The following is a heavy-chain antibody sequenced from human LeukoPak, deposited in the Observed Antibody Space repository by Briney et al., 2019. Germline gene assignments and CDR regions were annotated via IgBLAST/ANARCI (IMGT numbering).Heavy chain of an antibody. CDR1: GFTFSSYW. CDR2: IKQDGSDK. J-gene: IGHJ4*02. D-gene: IGHD6-19*01. CDR3: AREMVAVAGAIDC. V-gene: IGHV3-7*01. Sequence: GGSLRLSCAASGFTFSSYWMSWVRQAPGKGLEWVANIKQDGSDKYYVDSVKGRFTISRDNVKNSLYLQMNSLRVEDTAVYYCAREMVAVAGAIDCWGPGTLVTVSS.